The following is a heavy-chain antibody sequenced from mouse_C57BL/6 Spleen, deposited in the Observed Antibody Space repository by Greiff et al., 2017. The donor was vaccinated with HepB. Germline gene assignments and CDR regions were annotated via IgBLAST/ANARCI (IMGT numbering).Heavy chain of an antibody. Sequence: EVQWVESGGGLVKPGGSLKLSCAASGFTFSDYGMHWVRQAPEKGLEWVAYISSGSSTIYYADTVKGRFPISRDNAKNTLFLQMTSLRSEDTAMYYCARRGNYGQNWRFDYWGQGTTLTVSS. J-gene: IGHJ2*01. CDR1: GFTFSDYG. CDR3: ARRGNYGQNWRFDY. CDR2: ISSGSSTI. D-gene: IGHD1-1*01. V-gene: IGHV5-17*01.